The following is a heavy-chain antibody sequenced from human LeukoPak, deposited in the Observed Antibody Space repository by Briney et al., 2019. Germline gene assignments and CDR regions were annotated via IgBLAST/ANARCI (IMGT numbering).Heavy chain of an antibody. CDR3: ARRFARSGTYYYYMDV. CDR1: GGSISSYY. D-gene: IGHD1-1*01. Sequence: SETLSLTCTVSGGSISSYYWSWLRQPPGKGLEWIGYMDDTGSANYNPSLNSRVTVSVETSKNQFSLRLTSVTAADTAVYYCARRFARSGTYYYYMDVWGKGTTVTVSS. V-gene: IGHV4-59*01. CDR2: MDDTGSA. J-gene: IGHJ6*03.